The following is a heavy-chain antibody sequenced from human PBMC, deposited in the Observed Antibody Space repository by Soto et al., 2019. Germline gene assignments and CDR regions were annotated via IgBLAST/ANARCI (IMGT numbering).Heavy chain of an antibody. CDR1: GFTFSNYA. CDR2: LYSGGSA. CDR3: VKRSPGTMLDN. J-gene: IGHJ4*02. V-gene: IGHV4-59*04. Sequence: GSLRLSCTASGFTFSNYAMNWVRQAPGKGLEWIGTLYSGGSAYYNASLKSRVAMSVDTSKNQFSLKVTSVTAADTAVYYCVKRSPGTMLDNWGQGTLVTVSS.